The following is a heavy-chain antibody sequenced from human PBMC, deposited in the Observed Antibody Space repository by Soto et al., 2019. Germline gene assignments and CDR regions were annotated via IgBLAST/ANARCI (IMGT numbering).Heavy chain of an antibody. Sequence: SETLSITCRVSGGSISSKSYSWCWIRQPPGKGLEWIGTFYYSENTYYNPSLKSRVTISVDTSKNQFSLKLSSVTAADTAVYYCAKLAGYCSANRCHGNSAMDAWCQDTTVTVSS. V-gene: IGHV4-39*01. CDR1: GGSISSKSYS. CDR3: AKLAGYCSANRCHGNSAMDA. J-gene: IGHJ6*02. D-gene: IGHD2-15*01. CDR2: FYYSENT.